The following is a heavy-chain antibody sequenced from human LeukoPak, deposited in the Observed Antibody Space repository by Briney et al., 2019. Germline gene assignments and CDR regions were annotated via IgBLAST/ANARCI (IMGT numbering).Heavy chain of an antibody. CDR3: AKSQLSRWYYYYGMDV. J-gene: IGHJ6*02. Sequence: GGSLRLSCAASGFTFDDYGMSWVRQAPGKGLEWVSAISGSGGSTYYADSVKGRFTISRDNSKNTLYLQMNSLRAEDTAVYYCAKSQLSRWYYYYGMDVWGQGTTVTVSS. D-gene: IGHD2-15*01. CDR1: GFTFDDYG. V-gene: IGHV3-23*01. CDR2: ISGSGGST.